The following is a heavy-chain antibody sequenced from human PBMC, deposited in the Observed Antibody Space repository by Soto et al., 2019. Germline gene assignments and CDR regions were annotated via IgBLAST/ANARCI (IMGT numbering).Heavy chain of an antibody. CDR2: ISWNSGSI. CDR3: AKVTVPAASTYYYYYYMDV. Sequence: EVQLVESGGGLVQPGRSLRLSCAASGFTFDDYAMNWVRQAPGKGLEWVSGISWNSGSIGYADSVKGRFTISRDNAKNSLYLQMNSLRAEDTALYYCAKVTVPAASTYYYYYYMDVWGKGTTVTVSS. CDR1: GFTFDDYA. D-gene: IGHD2-2*01. J-gene: IGHJ6*03. V-gene: IGHV3-9*01.